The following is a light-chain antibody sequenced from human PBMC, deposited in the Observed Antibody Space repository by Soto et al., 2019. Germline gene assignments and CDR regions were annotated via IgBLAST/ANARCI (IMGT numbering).Light chain of an antibody. CDR2: GAS. CDR3: QHYSGSLWT. CDR1: QTISSSY. V-gene: IGKV3-20*01. Sequence: EIVLTQSPGTLSLSPGERATLSCRASQTISSSYLAWYQHKPGQAPRLLIYGASSRATGVPDWFSGSSSGTDFTLTIGRLEPDDFAVYYCQHYSGSLWTFGQGTKVEIK. J-gene: IGKJ1*01.